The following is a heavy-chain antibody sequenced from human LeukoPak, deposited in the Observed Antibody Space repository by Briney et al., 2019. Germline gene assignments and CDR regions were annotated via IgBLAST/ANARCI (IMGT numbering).Heavy chain of an antibody. J-gene: IGHJ6*03. Sequence: ASVKVSCKASGYTFTSYYMHWVRQAPGQGLEWMGIINPSGGSTSYAQKFQGRVTMTRDMSTSTVYMELSSLRSEDTAVYYCARSAAAGTSRYYYYYMDVWGKGTTVTVSS. CDR2: INPSGGST. CDR3: ARSAAAGTSRYYYYYMDV. CDR1: GYTFTSYY. D-gene: IGHD6-13*01. V-gene: IGHV1-46*01.